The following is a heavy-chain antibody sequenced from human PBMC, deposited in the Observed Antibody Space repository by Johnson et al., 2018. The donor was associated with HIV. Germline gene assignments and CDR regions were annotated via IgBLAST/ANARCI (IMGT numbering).Heavy chain of an antibody. CDR3: TRESTPWGADYVGYGLDV. Sequence: MQLVESGGGLVKPGGSLRLSCAASGFTFKDYYMNWVRQTPGKGLEWVAHISSSGTTKYYADSVKGRFTISRDNTKKSLYLEMNSMRVDDTAIYYCTRESTPWGADYVGYGLDVWGQGTMVAASS. J-gene: IGHJ3*01. V-gene: IGHV3-11*04. CDR2: ISSSGTTK. CDR1: GFTFKDYY. D-gene: IGHD5-18*01.